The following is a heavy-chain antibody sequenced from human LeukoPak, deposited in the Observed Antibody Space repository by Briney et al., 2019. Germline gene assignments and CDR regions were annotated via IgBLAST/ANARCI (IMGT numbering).Heavy chain of an antibody. D-gene: IGHD1-14*01. J-gene: IGHJ4*02. CDR1: GFTFSNYI. V-gene: IGHV3-30*04. Sequence: PGGSLRLSCAASGFTFSNYIMHWVRQAPCRGLDWVAGIKENGSKQYYADSVKGRFTISRDNSKNTLFLQMNSLRGEDTAMYYCARVQGGGSGTTEYWGQGTLVTVSS. CDR3: ARVQGGGSGTTEY. CDR2: IKENGSKQ.